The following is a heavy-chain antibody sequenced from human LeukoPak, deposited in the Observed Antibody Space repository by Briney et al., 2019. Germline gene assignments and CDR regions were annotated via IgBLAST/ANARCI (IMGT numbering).Heavy chain of an antibody. D-gene: IGHD6-13*01. V-gene: IGHV3-23*01. Sequence: GGSLRLSCAASGFTFSSYGMSWVRQAPGKGLEWVSAISGSGGSTYYADSVKGRFTISRDNSKNTLYLQMNSLRAEDTAVYYCAKATARSSSWYFDYWGQGTLVTVSP. J-gene: IGHJ4*02. CDR3: AKATARSSSWYFDY. CDR2: ISGSGGST. CDR1: GFTFSSYG.